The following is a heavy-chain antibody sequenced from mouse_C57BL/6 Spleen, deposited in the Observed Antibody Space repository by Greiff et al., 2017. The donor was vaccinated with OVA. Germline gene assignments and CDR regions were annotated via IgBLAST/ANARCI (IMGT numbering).Heavy chain of an antibody. D-gene: IGHD4-1*01. CDR3: ARMGRGFAY. CDR1: GYTFTSYW. Sequence: QVHVKQPGAELVRPGSSVKLSCKASGYTFTSYWMHWVKQRPIQGLEWIGNIDPSDSETHYNQKFKDKATLTVDKSSSTAYMQLSSLTSEDSAVYYCARMGRGFAYWGQGTLVTVSA. J-gene: IGHJ3*01. CDR2: IDPSDSET. V-gene: IGHV1-52*01.